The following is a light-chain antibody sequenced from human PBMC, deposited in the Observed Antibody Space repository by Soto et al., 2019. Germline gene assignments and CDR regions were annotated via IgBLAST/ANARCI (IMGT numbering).Light chain of an antibody. J-gene: IGLJ1*01. Sequence: QSALTQPASVSGSPGQSITISCTGTSSDVGGYNYVSWYQQHPGKAPKLLIHEVNNRPSGVSNRFSGSKSGNTASLTISGLKDAAAADHSCSSYTSSDTLVVGTGTKVNVL. CDR3: SSYTSSDTLV. V-gene: IGLV2-14*01. CDR1: SSDVGGYNY. CDR2: EVN.